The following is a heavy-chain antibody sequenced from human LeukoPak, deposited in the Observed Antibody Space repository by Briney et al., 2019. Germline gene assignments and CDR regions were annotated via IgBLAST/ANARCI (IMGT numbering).Heavy chain of an antibody. V-gene: IGHV3-30*04. Sequence: GGSLRLSCAASGFTFSSYAMHWVRQAPGKGLEWVAVISYDGSNKYYADSVKGRFTISRDNSKNTLYLQMNSLRAEDTAVYYCRHYDSSGEDAFDIWGQGTMVTVSS. CDR3: RHYDSSGEDAFDI. J-gene: IGHJ3*02. D-gene: IGHD3-22*01. CDR1: GFTFSSYA. CDR2: ISYDGSNK.